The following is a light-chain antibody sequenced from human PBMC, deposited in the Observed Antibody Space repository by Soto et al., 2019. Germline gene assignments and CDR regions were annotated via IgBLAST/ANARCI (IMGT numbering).Light chain of an antibody. CDR1: SNDIGAYDY. J-gene: IGLJ1*01. Sequence: QSVLTQPASVSGSPGQAVTISCTGTSNDIGAYDYVSWYQQHPGKAPKLIIYDVTYRPSGVSHRFSGSKSGSTASLTISGIQAEEEAEYYCYSYTTSSILRVFGTRTKATV. CDR3: YSYTTSSILRV. CDR2: DVT. V-gene: IGLV2-14*03.